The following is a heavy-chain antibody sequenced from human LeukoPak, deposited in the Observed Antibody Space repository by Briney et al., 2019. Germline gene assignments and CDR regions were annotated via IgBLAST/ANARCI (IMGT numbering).Heavy chain of an antibody. Sequence: SETLSLTGAVYGGSFSGYYWSWIRQPPGKGLEWIGEINHSGSTNYNPSLKSRVTISVDTSKNQFSLKLSSVTAADTAVYYCARGLGRTIFGVVIAAREIDYWGQGTLVTVS. CDR1: GGSFSGYY. CDR2: INHSGST. V-gene: IGHV4-34*01. J-gene: IGHJ4*02. D-gene: IGHD3-3*01. CDR3: ARGLGRTIFGVVIAAREIDY.